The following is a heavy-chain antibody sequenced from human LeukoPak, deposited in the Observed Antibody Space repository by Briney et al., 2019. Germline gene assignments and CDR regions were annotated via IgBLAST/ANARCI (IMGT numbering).Heavy chain of an antibody. CDR3: ARGAVFQGNYDY. V-gene: IGHV3-21*01. CDR2: ISGESKYI. CDR1: GFTFSSSS. Sequence: PGGSLRLSCAAAGFTFSSSSMTWVRQTPGKGLEWVSSISGESKYIYYADSVTGRFTISRDNAENSLYLQMNSLRAEDTAVYYCARGAVFQGNYDYWGQGTQVTVSS. J-gene: IGHJ4*02. D-gene: IGHD3-10*01.